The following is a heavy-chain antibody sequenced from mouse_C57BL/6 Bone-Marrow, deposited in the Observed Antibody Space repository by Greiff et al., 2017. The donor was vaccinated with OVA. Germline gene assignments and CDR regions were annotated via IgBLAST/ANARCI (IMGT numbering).Heavy chain of an antibody. D-gene: IGHD2-2*01. V-gene: IGHV14-4*01. CDR3: TTILYYGDDVDY. Sequence: EVQLQQSGAELVRPGASVKLSCTASGFDIKDDYMHWVKQRPEQGLEWIGWIDPENGDTEYASKFQGKATLTADTSSNTAYLQLSSLTSEDTAVDYCTTILYYGDDVDYWGQGTTLTVSA. CDR2: IDPENGDT. CDR1: GFDIKDDY. J-gene: IGHJ2*01.